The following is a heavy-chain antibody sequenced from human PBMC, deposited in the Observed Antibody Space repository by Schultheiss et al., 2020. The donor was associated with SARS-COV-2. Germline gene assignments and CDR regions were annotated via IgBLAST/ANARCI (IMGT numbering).Heavy chain of an antibody. D-gene: IGHD4-17*01. CDR2: ISYDGSNK. CDR3: AKDKYGDYVLDY. V-gene: IGHV3-30*18. CDR1: GFTFSSYG. Sequence: GESLKISCAASGFTFSSYGMHWVRQAPGKGLEWVAVISYDGSNKYYADSVKGRFTISRDNSKNTLYLQMNSLRAEDTAVYYCAKDKYGDYVLDYWGQGTLVTVSS. J-gene: IGHJ4*02.